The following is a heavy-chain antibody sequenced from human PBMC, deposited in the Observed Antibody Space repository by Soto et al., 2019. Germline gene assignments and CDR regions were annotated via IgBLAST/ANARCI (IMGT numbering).Heavy chain of an antibody. V-gene: IGHV1-2*04. CDR2: INPNSGGT. CDR1: GYTFTGYY. CDR3: ARGECSSTSCYGGDAFDI. D-gene: IGHD2-2*01. Sequence: QVQLAQSGAEVKKPWASVKVSCKASGYTFTGYYMHWVRQAPGQGLEWMGWINPNSGGTNYAQKFQGWVTMTRGTSISTAYMELSRLRSDDTAVYYCARGECSSTSCYGGDAFDIWGQGTMVTVSS. J-gene: IGHJ3*02.